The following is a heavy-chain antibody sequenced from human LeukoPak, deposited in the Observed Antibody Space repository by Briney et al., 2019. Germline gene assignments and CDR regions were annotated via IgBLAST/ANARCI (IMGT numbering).Heavy chain of an antibody. CDR3: ARDLYYYDSSGDAFDI. J-gene: IGHJ3*02. D-gene: IGHD3-22*01. CDR1: GYTFTSYG. V-gene: IGHV1-18*01. CDR2: ISAYNGNT. Sequence: ASVKVSCKASGYTFTSYGISWVRQAPGQGLGLMGLISAYNGNTNYAQKLQGRVTMTTDTSTSTAYMELRSLRSDDTAVYYCARDLYYYDSSGDAFDIWGQGTMVTVSS.